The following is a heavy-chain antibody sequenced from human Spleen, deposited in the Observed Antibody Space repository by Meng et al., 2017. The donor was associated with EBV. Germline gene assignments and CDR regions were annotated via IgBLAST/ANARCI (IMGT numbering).Heavy chain of an antibody. J-gene: IGHJ5*02. CDR3: ARDLSGSGSIDH. CDR2: IIPIYGT. V-gene: IGHV1-69*01. Sequence: QGQRVPSGTEVKKPGSAVTGSCKASGGTSGNYPIVWVRQAPGQGLEWMGGIIPIYGTKYADKFQGRLSITADESTSTAHMELTSLRSEDTAVFYCARDLSGSGSIDHWGQGTLVTVPS. D-gene: IGHD3-10*01. CDR1: GGTSGNYP.